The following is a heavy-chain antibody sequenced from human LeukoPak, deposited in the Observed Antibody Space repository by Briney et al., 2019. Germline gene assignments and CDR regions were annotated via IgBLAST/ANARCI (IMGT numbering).Heavy chain of an antibody. Sequence: PSETLSLTCTVSGGSLSSVSISSYYWSWIRQPPGKGLEWIGYIYYSGSTNYNPSLKSRVTISVDTSKNQFSLKLSSVTAADTAVYYCARASRTKQWLVPFDYWGQGTLVTVSS. CDR1: GGSLSSVSISSYY. CDR2: IYYSGST. D-gene: IGHD6-19*01. V-gene: IGHV4-61*01. CDR3: ARASRTKQWLVPFDY. J-gene: IGHJ4*02.